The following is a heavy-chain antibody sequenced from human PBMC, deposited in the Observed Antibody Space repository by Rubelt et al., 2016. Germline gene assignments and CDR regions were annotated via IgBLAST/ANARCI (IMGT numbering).Heavy chain of an antibody. CDR2: IYYSGST. J-gene: IGHJ3*01. D-gene: IGHD6-19*01. Sequence: QLQLQESGPGLVKPSETLSLTCTVSGGSITSSSYYWGWIRQPPGKGLEWIGSIYYSGSTNYNPSLKSRVTISVDTSKNQFSLKLTPLTAADTAVHYCARRPSLKVMQWLERLRVVLAFDFWGQGTMVTVSS. CDR1: GGSITSSSYY. CDR3: ARRPSLKVMQWLERLRVVLAFDF. V-gene: IGHV4-39*01.